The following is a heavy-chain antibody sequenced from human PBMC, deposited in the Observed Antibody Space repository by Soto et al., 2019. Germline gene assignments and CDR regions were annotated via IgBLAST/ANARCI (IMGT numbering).Heavy chain of an antibody. CDR1: GYTFTSYY. J-gene: IGHJ4*02. D-gene: IGHD1-26*01. CDR3: ARSVGVTTLSYLDY. CDR2: IIPMFGTA. V-gene: IGHV1-69*13. Sequence: SVKFSCKASGYTFTSYYMHWVRQAPGQGLEWMGGIIPMFGTATHTQNFQGRLTITADESTSTAYMELSSLRSEDTAVYFCARSVGVTTLSYLDYWGQGTLVTVSS.